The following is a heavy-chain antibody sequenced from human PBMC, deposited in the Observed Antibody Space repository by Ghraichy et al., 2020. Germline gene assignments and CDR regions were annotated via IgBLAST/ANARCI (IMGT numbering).Heavy chain of an antibody. D-gene: IGHD6-13*01. CDR3: AKAITGIAAAGPYWYFDL. CDR1: GFTFDDYA. Sequence: GGSLRLSCAASGFTFDDYAMHWVRQAPGKGLEWVSGISWNSGSIGYADSVKGRFTISRDNAKNSLYLQMNSLRAEDTALYYCAKAITGIAAAGPYWYFDLWGRGTLVTVSS. CDR2: ISWNSGSI. J-gene: IGHJ2*01. V-gene: IGHV3-9*01.